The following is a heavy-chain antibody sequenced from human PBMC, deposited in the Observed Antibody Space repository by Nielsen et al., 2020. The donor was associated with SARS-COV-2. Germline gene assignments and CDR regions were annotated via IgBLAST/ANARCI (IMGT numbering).Heavy chain of an antibody. CDR3: AKVTYNSYRSIGAFDY. Sequence: GGSLRLSCAASGFTFSSYAMSWVRQAPGKGLEWVSAISGSGGSTYYADSVKGRFTISRYNSKNTLDLQMNSLRAEDTAVYYCAKVTYNSYRSIGAFDYWGQGTLVTVSS. CDR2: ISGSGGST. CDR1: GFTFSSYA. D-gene: IGHD6-6*01. V-gene: IGHV3-23*01. J-gene: IGHJ4*02.